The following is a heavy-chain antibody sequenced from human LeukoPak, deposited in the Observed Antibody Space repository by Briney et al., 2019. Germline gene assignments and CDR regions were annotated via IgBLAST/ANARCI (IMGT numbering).Heavy chain of an antibody. CDR1: GFTFNTYS. J-gene: IGHJ4*02. Sequence: GGSLRLPCEASGFTFNTYSMNWARQAPGKGLEWVSSIDSSGGYMFYADSVKGRFIISRDNAKDSLYLQMNSLRVEDTAVYYCLRGDRRDYWGQGTLVTVSS. CDR2: IDSSGGYM. V-gene: IGHV3-21*06. CDR3: LRGDRRDY.